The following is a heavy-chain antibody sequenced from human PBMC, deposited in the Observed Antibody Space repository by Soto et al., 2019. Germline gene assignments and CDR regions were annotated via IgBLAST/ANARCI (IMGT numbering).Heavy chain of an antibody. CDR2: IIPIFGTT. CDR3: GSVGYCSSTNCLFYYYHYGMDV. J-gene: IGHJ6*02. D-gene: IGHD2-2*03. V-gene: IGHV1-69*13. CDR1: GGTFSSHA. Sequence: SVKDSCKASGGTFSSHAISWVRQAPGRGLEWMGGIIPIFGTTNYAQTFRARVTITADESTSTAYMELSSLTSEDTAVYYCGSVGYCSSTNCLFYYYHYGMDVWGQGTTVTVSS.